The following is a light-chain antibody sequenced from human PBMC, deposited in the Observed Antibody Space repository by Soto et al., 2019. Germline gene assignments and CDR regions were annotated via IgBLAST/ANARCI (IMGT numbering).Light chain of an antibody. CDR1: SSDIGAYNY. J-gene: IGLJ3*02. CDR2: AVS. Sequence: QSALTQPASVSGSPGQSITISCTGTSSDIGAYNYVSWYQHHPGKAPKVMIYAVSNRPSGVSNRFSASKSGNTASLTISGLQAEDEADYCCSSLASSSTPWVFGGGTKLTVL. CDR3: SSLASSSTPWV. V-gene: IGLV2-14*01.